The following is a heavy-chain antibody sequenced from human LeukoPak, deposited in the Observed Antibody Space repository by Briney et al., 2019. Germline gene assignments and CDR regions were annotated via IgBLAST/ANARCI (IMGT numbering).Heavy chain of an antibody. CDR2: IYYRGTT. D-gene: IGHD2-15*01. J-gene: IGHJ4*02. CDR3: ARGTGSCYDY. CDR1: GGSLSGYY. V-gene: IGHV4-59*12. Sequence: SETLSLTCTVSGGSLSGYYWSWIRQPPGKGLEWIGYIYYRGTTNYNPSLESRVTISIDTSKNQFSLKLSSVTAADTAVYYCARGTGSCYDYWGQGTLVTVSS.